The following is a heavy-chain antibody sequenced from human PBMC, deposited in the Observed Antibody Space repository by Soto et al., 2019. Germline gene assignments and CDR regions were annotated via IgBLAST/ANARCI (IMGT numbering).Heavy chain of an antibody. CDR1: CGSISSYY. CDR2: IYYSGST. Sequence: PSETLSLTCTGSCGSISSYYWSWIRQPPGKGLEWIGYIYYSGSTNYNPSLKSRVTISVDTSKNQFSLKLSSVTAADTAVYYCAREGNYYYGSGSYYYPRFGMDVWGQGTTVTVSS. J-gene: IGHJ6*02. D-gene: IGHD3-10*01. CDR3: AREGNYYYGSGSYYYPRFGMDV. V-gene: IGHV4-59*01.